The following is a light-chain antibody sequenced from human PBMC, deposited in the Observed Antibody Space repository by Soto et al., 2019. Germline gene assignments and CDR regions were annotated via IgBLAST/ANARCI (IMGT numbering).Light chain of an antibody. CDR2: SNN. V-gene: IGLV1-44*01. Sequence: QAVLTQPPSASGTPGQRVTISCSGSSSNIGSNTVNWYQQLPGTAPKHLIYSNNQRPSGVPDRFSGSKSGTSASLAISGLQSADEADYYCAAWDDSLNGHVVFGGGTKLTVL. J-gene: IGLJ2*01. CDR1: SSNIGSNT. CDR3: AAWDDSLNGHVV.